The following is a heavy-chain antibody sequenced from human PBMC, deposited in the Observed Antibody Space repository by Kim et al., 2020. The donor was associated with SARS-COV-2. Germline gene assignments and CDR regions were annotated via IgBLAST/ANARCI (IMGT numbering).Heavy chain of an antibody. CDR2: IWYDGSNK. V-gene: IGHV3-33*06. Sequence: GGSLRLSCAASGFTFSSYGMHWVRQAPGKGLEWVAVIWYDGSNKYYADSVKGRFTISRDNSKNTLYLQMNSLRAEDTAVYYCAKDHARWKVYDAFDIWGQGTMVTVSS. CDR3: AKDHARWKVYDAFDI. J-gene: IGHJ3*02. CDR1: GFTFSSYG. D-gene: IGHD1-1*01.